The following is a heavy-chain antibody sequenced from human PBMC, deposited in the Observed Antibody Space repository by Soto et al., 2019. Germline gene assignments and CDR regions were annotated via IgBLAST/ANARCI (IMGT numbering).Heavy chain of an antibody. CDR1: GVTFTSYA. CDR3: ARDRISFYDILTGYYPYCYYGMDV. J-gene: IGHJ6*02. Sequence: TWCSLRLACAACGVTFTSYAIDWNRQAPDKALEWLAVISYDGSNKYYADSVKGRFTISRDNSKNKLYLQMNSLRAEDTAVYYCARDRISFYDILTGYYPYCYYGMDVWGQGTTVTVS. V-gene: IGHV3-30-3*01. CDR2: ISYDGSNK. D-gene: IGHD3-9*01.